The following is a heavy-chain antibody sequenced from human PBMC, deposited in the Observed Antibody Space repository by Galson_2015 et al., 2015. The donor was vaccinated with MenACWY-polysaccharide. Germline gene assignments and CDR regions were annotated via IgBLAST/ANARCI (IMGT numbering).Heavy chain of an antibody. CDR3: ERARGSPRGYGMDV. D-gene: IGHD1-26*01. V-gene: IGHV3-7*01. CDR2: IKQDESEK. Sequence: SLRLSCAASGFIISGYWMSWVRQAPGKGLEWVANIKQDESEKNYVDSVKGRFTISRDNAKNSLYLQMNSLRAEDTAVYYCERARGSPRGYGMDVWVQGTTVTVSS. J-gene: IGHJ6*02. CDR1: GFIISGYW.